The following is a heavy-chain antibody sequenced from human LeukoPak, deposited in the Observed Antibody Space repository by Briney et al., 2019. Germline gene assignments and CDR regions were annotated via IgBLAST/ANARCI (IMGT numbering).Heavy chain of an antibody. CDR1: GYSFTSYW. Sequence: ESLKISCKGSGYSFTSYWIGWVGQMPGKGLEWMGIIYPGDSDTRYSPSFQGQVTISADKSISTAYLQWSSLKASDTAIYYCATLFNPSCIVATIRYFDYWGQGTLVTVSS. D-gene: IGHD5-12*01. V-gene: IGHV5-51*01. CDR2: IYPGDSDT. CDR3: ATLFNPSCIVATIRYFDY. J-gene: IGHJ4*02.